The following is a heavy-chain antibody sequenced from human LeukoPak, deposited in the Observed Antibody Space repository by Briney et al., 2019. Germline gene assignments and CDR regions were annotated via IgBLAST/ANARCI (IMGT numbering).Heavy chain of an antibody. V-gene: IGHV4-31*03. CDR2: IHPSRTL. CDR3: SRGLDSRKLGY. CDR1: GASFSSGDQY. D-gene: IGHD3-22*01. J-gene: IGHJ4*02. Sequence: SETLSLTCTVSGASFSSGDQYWNWIRQSPGKGLEWIGSIHPSRTLYYNPSLVSRVTISIDTSENQFSLNLNSVTAADTAVYFCSRGLDSRKLGYWGQGALVTVSS.